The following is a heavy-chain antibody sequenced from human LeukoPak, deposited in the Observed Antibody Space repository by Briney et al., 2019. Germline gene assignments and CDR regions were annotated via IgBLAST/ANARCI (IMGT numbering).Heavy chain of an antibody. Sequence: ASVKVSCKASGYTFTVYYMHWVRQAPGQGLEWMGWINPNSGGTNYAQKFQGRVTMTRDTSISTAYMELSRLKSDDTAVYYCARQNLRDSDAFDIWGQGTMVTVSS. CDR1: GYTFTVYY. D-gene: IGHD2/OR15-2a*01. V-gene: IGHV1-2*02. CDR3: ARQNLRDSDAFDI. J-gene: IGHJ3*02. CDR2: INPNSGGT.